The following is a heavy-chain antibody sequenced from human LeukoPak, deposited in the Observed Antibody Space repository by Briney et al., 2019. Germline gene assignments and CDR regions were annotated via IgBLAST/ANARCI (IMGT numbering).Heavy chain of an antibody. Sequence: GRSLRLSCAASGFTFSSYWMNWARQAPGKGLEWVASINHNGNVSYYVDSVKGRFTISRDNAKNSLYLQMSNLRAEDTAVYFCARGGGLDVWGQGATVTVSS. V-gene: IGHV3-7*03. CDR1: GFTFSSYW. J-gene: IGHJ6*02. CDR3: ARGGGLDV. CDR2: INHNGNVS. D-gene: IGHD3-16*01.